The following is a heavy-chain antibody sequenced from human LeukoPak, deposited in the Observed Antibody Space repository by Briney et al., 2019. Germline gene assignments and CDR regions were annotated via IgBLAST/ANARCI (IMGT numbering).Heavy chain of an antibody. CDR1: GFTFSDYD. V-gene: IGHV3-21*01. Sequence: PGGSLRLSCSASGFTFSDYDMNWGRQAPGKGRERVSSICGLVTHIYYGDSVKGRFSISRDNAKNSVYLQMNSLGVEDTAIYYCGRAFPPLRTSSAGDLWGQGILVTVSS. CDR3: GRAFPPLRTSSAGDL. J-gene: IGHJ4*02. CDR2: ICGLVTHI. D-gene: IGHD3-16*01.